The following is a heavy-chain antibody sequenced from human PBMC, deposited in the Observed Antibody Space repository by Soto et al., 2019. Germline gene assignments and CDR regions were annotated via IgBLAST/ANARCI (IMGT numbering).Heavy chain of an antibody. CDR2: INHSGST. J-gene: IGHJ4*02. CDR3: ATSYYNFWSGYYLAYFDS. Sequence: QVHLQQWGAGLLKPSETLSLTCAVYGVSFTGYYWSWIRQPPGKGLEWIGEINHSGSTNYNPSVNSRVTISVDTYKKQFSLKLSSVTAADTAVYYCATSYYNFWSGYYLAYFDSWGQGTLVTVSS. CDR1: GVSFTGYY. V-gene: IGHV4-34*01. D-gene: IGHD3-3*01.